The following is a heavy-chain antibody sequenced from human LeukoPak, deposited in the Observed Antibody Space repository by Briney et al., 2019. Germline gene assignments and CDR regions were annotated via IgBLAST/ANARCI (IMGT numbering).Heavy chain of an antibody. CDR2: VYYSGST. CDR3: ARSRGDYYGSGSYYNELWFDP. CDR1: GGSISSGDYY. D-gene: IGHD3-10*01. J-gene: IGHJ5*02. Sequence: SQTLSLTCTVSGGSISSGDYYWSWIRQPPGKGLEWIGYVYYSGSTYYNPSLKSRVTISVDTSKNQFSLKLSSVTAADTAVYYCARSRGDYYGSGSYYNELWFDPWGQGTLVTVSS. V-gene: IGHV4-30-4*01.